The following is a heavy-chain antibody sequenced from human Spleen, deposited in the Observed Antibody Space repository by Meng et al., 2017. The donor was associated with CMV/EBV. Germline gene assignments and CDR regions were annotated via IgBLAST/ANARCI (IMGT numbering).Heavy chain of an antibody. V-gene: IGHV1-8*01. CDR1: TFINYD. D-gene: IGHD3-3*01. Sequence: TFINYDINWVRQATAQGLEWMGWISPNSGHAGYAQKFQGRVTMTRNTSISTVYMELTSLRTEDTAVYYCVRGRRNYDFWSGNYRFDPWGQGTLVTVSS. J-gene: IGHJ5*02. CDR3: VRGRRNYDFWSGNYRFDP. CDR2: ISPNSGHA.